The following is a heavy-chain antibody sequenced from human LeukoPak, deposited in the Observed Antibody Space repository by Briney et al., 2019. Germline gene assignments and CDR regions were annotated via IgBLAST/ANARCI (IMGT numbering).Heavy chain of an antibody. D-gene: IGHD4-17*01. Sequence: SETLSLTSTVSGDSLTSGSRYWSWIRQPAGKGLEWIGHFYSSTRTTYNPSLESRVTISGDTAKNQFSLKLDSVTAADTAVYFCARCMSELDYGDYAYYYHMDVWGKGTTVTVSS. CDR1: GDSLTSGSRY. V-gene: IGHV4-61*09. CDR3: ARCMSELDYGDYAYYYHMDV. J-gene: IGHJ6*04. CDR2: FYSSTRT.